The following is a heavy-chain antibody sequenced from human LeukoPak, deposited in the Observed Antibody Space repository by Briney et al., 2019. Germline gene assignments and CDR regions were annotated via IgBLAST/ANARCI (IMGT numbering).Heavy chain of an antibody. CDR1: GFTVSSNY. CDR3: ARSEGSSWHPEYFQH. D-gene: IGHD6-13*01. J-gene: IGHJ1*01. V-gene: IGHV3-53*01. CDR2: IYSGGST. Sequence: GGSLRLSCAASGFTVSSNYMSWVRQAPGKGLEWVSVIYSGGSTYYADSVKGRFTISRDNSKNTLYLQMNSLRAEDTAVYYCARSEGSSWHPEYFQHWGQGTLVTVSS.